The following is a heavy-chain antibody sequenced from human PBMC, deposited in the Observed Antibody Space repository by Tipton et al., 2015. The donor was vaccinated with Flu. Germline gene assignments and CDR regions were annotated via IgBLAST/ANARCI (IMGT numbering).Heavy chain of an antibody. CDR3: AMDPGEGFGQYFDR. V-gene: IGHV3-23*01. J-gene: IGHJ4*02. D-gene: IGHD3-10*01. CDR2: ISGSGAT. Sequence: GSLRLSCVGSGFTFRIFATSWVRQAPGKGLEWVSGISGSGATYYADSVKGRFIVSRDNSKNTMYMDMKSLRADDTAIYYCAMDPGEGFGQYFDRWGQGTLVTVAS. CDR1: GFTFRIFA.